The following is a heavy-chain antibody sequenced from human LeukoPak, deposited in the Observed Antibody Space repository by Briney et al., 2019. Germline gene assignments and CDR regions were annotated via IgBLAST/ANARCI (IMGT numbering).Heavy chain of an antibody. CDR3: ARVHLTMIVVVITEYYFDY. J-gene: IGHJ4*02. Sequence: SETLSLTCTVSGGSIRSSSYYWGWIRQPPGKGLEWIGSIYYSGSTYYNPSLKSRVTISVDTSKNQFSLKLSSVTAADTAVYYCARVHLTMIVVVITEYYFDYWGQGTLVTVSS. D-gene: IGHD3-22*01. V-gene: IGHV4-39*07. CDR1: GGSIRSSSYY. CDR2: IYYSGST.